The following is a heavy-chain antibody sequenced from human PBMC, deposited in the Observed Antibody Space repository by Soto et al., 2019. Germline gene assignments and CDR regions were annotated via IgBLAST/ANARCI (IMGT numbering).Heavy chain of an antibody. D-gene: IGHD1-26*01. J-gene: IGHJ4*02. CDR3: ARHGSGNYLERYFDS. Sequence: PSETLSLTCTVSGGSISSGDYYWSWIRQPPGKGLEWIGYIYYSGSTNYNPSLKSRVTISVDTSKNQFSLKLSSVTAADTAVYYCARHGSGNYLERYFDSWGQGTLVTVSS. CDR2: IYYSGST. CDR1: GGSISSGDYY. V-gene: IGHV4-61*08.